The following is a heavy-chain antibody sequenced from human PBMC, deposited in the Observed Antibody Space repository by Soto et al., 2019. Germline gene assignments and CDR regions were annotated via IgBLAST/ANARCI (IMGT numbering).Heavy chain of an antibody. Sequence: SETLSLTCTVSGGSISSYYWSWIRQPPGKGLEWIGYIYYSGSTNYNPSLKSRVTISVDTSKNQFSLKLSSVTAADTAVYFCARHNPADNWNFDLWGQGTTVTVSS. CDR3: ARHNPADNWNFDL. CDR2: IYYSGST. V-gene: IGHV4-59*08. J-gene: IGHJ6*02. CDR1: GGSISSYY. D-gene: IGHD1-7*01.